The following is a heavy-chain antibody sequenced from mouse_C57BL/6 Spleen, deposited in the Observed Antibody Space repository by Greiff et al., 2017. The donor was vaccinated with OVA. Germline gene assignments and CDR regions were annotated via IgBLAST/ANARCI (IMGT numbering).Heavy chain of an antibody. CDR3: APITTGNYFDY. CDR1: GYTFTDYY. Sequence: EVQLQQSGPELVKPGASVKISCKASGYTFTDYYMNWVKQSHGESLEWIGDINPNNGGTSYNQKFKGKATLTVDKSSSTAYMELRSLTSEDSAVYYCAPITTGNYFDYWGQGTTLTVSS. J-gene: IGHJ2*01. V-gene: IGHV1-26*01. D-gene: IGHD1-1*01. CDR2: INPNNGGT.